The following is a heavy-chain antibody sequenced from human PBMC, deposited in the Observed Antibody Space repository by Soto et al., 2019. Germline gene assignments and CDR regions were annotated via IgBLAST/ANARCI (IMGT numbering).Heavy chain of an antibody. D-gene: IGHD3-3*01. CDR3: ARGGTIFGVVIKSVDWFDP. CDR1: GYTFTSYY. Sequence: GASVKVSCKASGYTFTSYYMHWVRQAPGQGLEWMGIINPSGGSTSYAQKFQGRVTMTRDTSTSTVYMELSSLRSEDTAVYYCARGGTIFGVVIKSVDWFDPWGQGTLVTVSS. CDR2: INPSGGST. J-gene: IGHJ5*02. V-gene: IGHV1-46*01.